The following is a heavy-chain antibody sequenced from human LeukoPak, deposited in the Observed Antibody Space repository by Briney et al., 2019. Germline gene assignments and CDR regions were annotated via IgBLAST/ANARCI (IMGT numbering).Heavy chain of an antibody. CDR2: IRYDGSNK. Sequence: GGSLRLSCVTSGFTFSSYGMHWVRQAPGKGLEWVAFIRYDGSNKYYADSVKGRFTISRDNSKNTLYLQMNSLRAEDTAVYYCAKDSRRYSWFDPWGQGTLVTVSS. J-gene: IGHJ5*02. V-gene: IGHV3-30*02. CDR3: AKDSRRYSWFDP. CDR1: GFTFSSYG. D-gene: IGHD1-14*01.